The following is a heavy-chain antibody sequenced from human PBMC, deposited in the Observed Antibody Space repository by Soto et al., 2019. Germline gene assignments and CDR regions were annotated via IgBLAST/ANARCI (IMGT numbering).Heavy chain of an antibody. Sequence: QVQLLASGPGLVKPSETLSLTCTVSGGSISSYYWSWIRLPPGKGLEWIGHIYHSGSVSYNPSLKSRVTISVDTSRTRFSLRLTSVTAADTAVYYCARDVDYGSGSFWFDPWGQGTLVTVSS. CDR2: IYHSGSV. CDR1: GGSISSYY. J-gene: IGHJ5*02. V-gene: IGHV4-59*01. D-gene: IGHD3-10*01. CDR3: ARDVDYGSGSFWFDP.